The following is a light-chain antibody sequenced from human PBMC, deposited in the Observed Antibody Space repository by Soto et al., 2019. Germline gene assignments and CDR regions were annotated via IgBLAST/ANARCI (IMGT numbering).Light chain of an antibody. CDR3: QQRVNRVT. V-gene: IGKV3-11*01. CDR2: DSS. J-gene: IGKJ4*01. Sequence: EIVLTQSPATLSLSPGERASLSCRATQSLSTYLAWYQQKPGQAPRLLIYDSSNRATGIPARFSGSGSGTDFTLTISSLEPEDFAVYYCQQRVNRVTSGGGTKVEIK. CDR1: QSLSTY.